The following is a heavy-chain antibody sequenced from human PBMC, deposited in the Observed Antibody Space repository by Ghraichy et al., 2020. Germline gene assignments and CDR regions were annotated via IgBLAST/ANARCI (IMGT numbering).Heavy chain of an antibody. Sequence: SETLSLTCAISGDSVSSNSAAWNWIRQSPSRGLEWLGRTYYRSRWYNDYAVSVKSRITINPDTSKNQFSLQLNSVTPEDTAVYYCARDGPPRNRFSSSSAQFDYWGQGTLVTVSS. CDR1: GDSVSSNSAA. CDR3: ARDGPPRNRFSSSSAQFDY. J-gene: IGHJ4*02. CDR2: TYYRSRWYN. D-gene: IGHD6-6*01. V-gene: IGHV6-1*01.